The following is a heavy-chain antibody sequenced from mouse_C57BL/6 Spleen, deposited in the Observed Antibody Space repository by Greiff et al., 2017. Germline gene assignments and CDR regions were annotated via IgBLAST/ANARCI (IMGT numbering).Heavy chain of an antibody. CDR3: ARGEDGNYVY. Sequence: QVQLQQSGPELVKPGASVKISCKASGYAFSSSWMNWVKQRPGKGLEWIGRIYPGDGDTNYNGKFKGKATLTADKSSSTAYMQLSSLTSEDSAVYFCARGEDGNYVYWGQGTTLTVSS. CDR2: IYPGDGDT. CDR1: GYAFSSSW. J-gene: IGHJ2*01. V-gene: IGHV1-82*01. D-gene: IGHD2-1*01.